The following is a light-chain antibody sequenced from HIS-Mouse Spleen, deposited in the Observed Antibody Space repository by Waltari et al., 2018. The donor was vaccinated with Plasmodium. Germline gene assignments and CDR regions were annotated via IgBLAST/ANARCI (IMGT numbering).Light chain of an antibody. CDR2: KDR. V-gene: IGLV3-27*01. J-gene: IGLJ3*02. CDR3: YSAADNNLV. CDR1: VLAKKY. Sequence: SYELTQPSSVSVSPGQTARITCSGDVLAKKYARWFQQKPGQAPVRVNYKDRERPVGIPERCSGSSSGTTVTLTISGAQVEDEADYYCYSAADNNLVFGGGTKLTVL.